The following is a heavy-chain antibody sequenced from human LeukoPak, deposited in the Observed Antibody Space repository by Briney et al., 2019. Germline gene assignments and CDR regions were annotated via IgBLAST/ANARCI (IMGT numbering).Heavy chain of an antibody. CDR1: GFTFSSYA. CDR3: ARDHHRQLRFLEWLSPYWFDP. D-gene: IGHD3-3*01. Sequence: GGSLRLSCAASGFTFSSYAMHWVRQAPGKGLEWVAVISYDGSNKYYADSVKGRFTVSRDNSKNTLYLQMNSLRAEDTAVYYCARDHHRQLRFLEWLSPYWFDPWGQGTLVTVSS. J-gene: IGHJ5*02. V-gene: IGHV3-30*01. CDR2: ISYDGSNK.